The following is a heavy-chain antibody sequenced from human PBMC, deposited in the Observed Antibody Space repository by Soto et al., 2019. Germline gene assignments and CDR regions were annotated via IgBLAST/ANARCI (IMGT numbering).Heavy chain of an antibody. V-gene: IGHV1-2*02. Sequence: GAAVKVSCKASGYTFTGYYMHCVRQSPVQGLEWMGWISPNSGGTNYAQKFQGRVTMTRDTSISTAYMELSRLRSDDTAVYYCARDWVDTAIQGHYYYYYGMDVWGQGTTVTVSS. J-gene: IGHJ6*02. CDR1: GYTFTGYY. D-gene: IGHD5-18*01. CDR2: ISPNSGGT. CDR3: ARDWVDTAIQGHYYYYYGMDV.